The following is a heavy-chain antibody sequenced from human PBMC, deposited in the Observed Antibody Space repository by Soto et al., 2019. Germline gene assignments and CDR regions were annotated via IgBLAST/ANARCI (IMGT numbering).Heavy chain of an antibody. D-gene: IGHD3-10*01. CDR3: ARDLFGEDGAGYFDY. Sequence: QVHLVQSGVEVKKPGASVKVSCKASGYSFSTYGISWVRQAPGQGLEWMAWISGLNGNTKYAQNLQGRVITTTDTSTSTAYMELRSLGFDDTAMYYCARDLFGEDGAGYFDYWGQGTLVTVSS. CDR1: GYSFSTYG. CDR2: ISGLNGNT. J-gene: IGHJ4*02. V-gene: IGHV1-18*01.